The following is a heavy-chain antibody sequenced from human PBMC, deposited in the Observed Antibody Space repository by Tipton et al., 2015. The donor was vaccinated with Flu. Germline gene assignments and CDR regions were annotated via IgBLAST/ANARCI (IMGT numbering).Heavy chain of an antibody. Sequence: QLVQSGAEVKKPGASVKVSCKASGYTFTSYDINWVRQATGQGLEWMGWMNPNSGNTGYAQKFQGRVTMTRNTSISTAYMELSSLRSEDTAVYYCASLSGGPTYDHIWGSYIDSWGQGTLVSVSS. CDR2: MNPNSGNT. CDR3: ASLSGGPTYDHIWGSYIDS. CDR1: GYTFTSYD. D-gene: IGHD3-16*01. J-gene: IGHJ4*02. V-gene: IGHV1-8*01.